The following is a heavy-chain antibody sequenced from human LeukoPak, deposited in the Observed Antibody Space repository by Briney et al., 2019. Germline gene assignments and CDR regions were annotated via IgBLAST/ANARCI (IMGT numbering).Heavy chain of an antibody. J-gene: IGHJ5*02. CDR3: ARGSRRLRRYNGFDP. CDR1: GGSSSGYY. Sequence: SETLSLTCAVYGGSSSGYYWSWIRQPPGKGLEWIGEINHSGSTNYNPSLKSRVTISVDTSKNQFSLKLSSVTAADTAVYYCARGSRRLRRYNGFDPWGQGTLVTVSS. D-gene: IGHD4-17*01. V-gene: IGHV4-34*01. CDR2: INHSGST.